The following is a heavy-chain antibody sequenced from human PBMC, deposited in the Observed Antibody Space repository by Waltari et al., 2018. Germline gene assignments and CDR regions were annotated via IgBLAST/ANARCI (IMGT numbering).Heavy chain of an antibody. J-gene: IGHJ2*01. CDR2: MNPNSGNT. CDR1: GYTFTSYD. D-gene: IGHD4-17*01. V-gene: IGHV1-8*01. Sequence: QVQLVQSGAEVKKPGASVKVSCKASGYTFTSYDINWVRQATGQGLEWMGWMNPNSGNTGYAKKFQGRVTMTRNTSISTAYMELSSLRSEDTAVYYCARGPYGDYGLHDWYFDLWGRGTLVTVSS. CDR3: ARGPYGDYGLHDWYFDL.